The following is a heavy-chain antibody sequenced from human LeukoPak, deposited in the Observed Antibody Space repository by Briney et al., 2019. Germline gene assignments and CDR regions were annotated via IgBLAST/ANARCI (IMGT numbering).Heavy chain of an antibody. D-gene: IGHD2-15*01. CDR3: ATIVPDVVATLTFDY. Sequence: PGGSLRLSCAASGFTVSSNYMSWVRQAPGKGLEWVSVIYSGGSTYYPDSVKGRFTISRDNSKNTLYLQMNSLRAEDTAVYYCATIVPDVVATLTFDYWGQGILVTVSS. CDR2: IYSGGST. CDR1: GFTVSSNY. V-gene: IGHV3-66*01. J-gene: IGHJ4*02.